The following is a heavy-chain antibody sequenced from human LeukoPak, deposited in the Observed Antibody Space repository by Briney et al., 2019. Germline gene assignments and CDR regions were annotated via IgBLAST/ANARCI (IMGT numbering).Heavy chain of an antibody. CDR3: ANEIRPNDY. V-gene: IGHV3-23*01. J-gene: IGHJ4*02. Sequence: GGSLRLSCAASEFDFTSHAMTWVRQAPGKGLEWVSAISISGTKTYYADSVKGRSTISRDNSKNTLYLQMNSLRVEDTAVYYCANEIRPNDYWGQGTLVTVSS. CDR1: EFDFTSHA. CDR2: ISISGTKT.